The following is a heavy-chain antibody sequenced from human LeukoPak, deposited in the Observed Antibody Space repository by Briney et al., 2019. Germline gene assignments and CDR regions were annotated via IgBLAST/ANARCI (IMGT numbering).Heavy chain of an antibody. Sequence: SETLSLTCTVSGGSISSYYWSCIRQPPGKGLEWIGYIYYSGNTNYNPSLKSRVSISIDTSKNQFSLQLSSVTAADTAVYYCARDRDSSGLRDFDLWGRGTLVTVSA. CDR3: ARDRDSSGLRDFDL. D-gene: IGHD3-22*01. J-gene: IGHJ2*01. CDR2: IYYSGNT. CDR1: GGSISSYY. V-gene: IGHV4-59*01.